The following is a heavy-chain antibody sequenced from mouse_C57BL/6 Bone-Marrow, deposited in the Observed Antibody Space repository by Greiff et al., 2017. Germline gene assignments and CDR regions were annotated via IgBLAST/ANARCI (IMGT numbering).Heavy chain of an antibody. D-gene: IGHD2-13*01. CDR3: ASPLLSWFDV. V-gene: IGHV1-72*01. CDR2: LDPNRGGT. J-gene: IGHJ1*03. Sequence: VQLQQPGAELVKPGASVKLSCKASGYTFTSYWMHWVKQRPGRGLEWIGRLDPNRGGTKYNEKFKSKATLTVDKPSSTAYMQLSSLTSEDSAVYYCASPLLSWFDVWGTGTTVTVSS. CDR1: GYTFTSYW.